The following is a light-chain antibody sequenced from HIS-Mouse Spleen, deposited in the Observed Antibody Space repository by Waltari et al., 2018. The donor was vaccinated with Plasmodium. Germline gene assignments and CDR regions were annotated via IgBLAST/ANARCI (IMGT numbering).Light chain of an antibody. Sequence: KLTNSQSSISESEEDRATITGQASQDMSNYLNWYQQKPGKAPKLLIYDASNLETGVPSRFSGSGSGTDFTFTISSLQPEDIATYYCQQYDNLPPLFTFGPGTKVDIK. CDR3: QQYDNLPPLFT. CDR2: DAS. J-gene: IGKJ3*01. CDR1: QDMSNY. V-gene: IGKV1-33*01.